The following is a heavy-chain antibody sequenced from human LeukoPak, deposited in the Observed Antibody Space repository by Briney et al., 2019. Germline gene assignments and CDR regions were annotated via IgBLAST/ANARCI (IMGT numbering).Heavy chain of an antibody. D-gene: IGHD3-3*01. J-gene: IGHJ4*02. CDR1: GGSISSYY. V-gene: IGHV4-4*07. CDR2: IYTSGST. Sequence: PSETLSLTCTVSGGSISSYYWSWIRQPAGKGLEWIGRIYTSGSTNYNPSLKSRVTMAVDTSKNQFSLKLSSVTAADTVVYYCARDRSLGLDYDFWSGYYHFDYWGQGTLVTVSS. CDR3: ARDRSLGLDYDFWSGYYHFDY.